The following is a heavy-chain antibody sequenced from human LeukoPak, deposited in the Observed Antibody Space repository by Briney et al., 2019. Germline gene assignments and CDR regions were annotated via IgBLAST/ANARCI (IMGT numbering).Heavy chain of an antibody. CDR1: GGSISSYY. V-gene: IGHV4-59*01. D-gene: IGHD5-18*01. Sequence: PSETLSLTCTVSGGSISSYYWSWIRQPPGKGLEWIGYIYYSGSTNYSPSLKSRVTISVDTSKNQFSLKLSSVTAADTAVYYCARDGLGYSYGLAGFDYWGQGTLVTVSS. CDR2: IYYSGST. J-gene: IGHJ4*02. CDR3: ARDGLGYSYGLAGFDY.